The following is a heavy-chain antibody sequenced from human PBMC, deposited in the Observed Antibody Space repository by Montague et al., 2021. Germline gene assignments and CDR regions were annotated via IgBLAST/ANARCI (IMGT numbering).Heavy chain of an antibody. Sequence: SLRLSCAASGFTFSLYSIHWVRQAPGKGLEWISYISSTSTNIYYADSVRGRFTVSRDNAKNSVSLQMNSLRDEDTAVYFYARVHTSGWSGDYWGQGTLVTVSS. CDR3: ARVHTSGWSGDY. CDR2: ISSTSTNI. CDR1: GFTFSLYS. V-gene: IGHV3-48*02. D-gene: IGHD6-19*01. J-gene: IGHJ4*02.